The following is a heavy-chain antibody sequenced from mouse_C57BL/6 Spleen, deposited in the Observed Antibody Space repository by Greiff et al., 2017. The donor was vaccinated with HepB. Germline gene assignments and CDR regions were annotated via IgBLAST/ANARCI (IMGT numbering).Heavy chain of an antibody. J-gene: IGHJ4*01. Sequence: EVQLQQSGPELVKPGASVKISCKASGYTFTDYYMNWVKQSHGKSLEWIGDINPNNGGTSYNQKFKGKATLTVDKSSSTAYMELRSLTSEDSAVYYCARAIYGSSYRYYAMDYWGQGTSVTVSS. D-gene: IGHD1-1*01. CDR1: GYTFTDYY. CDR3: ARAIYGSSYRYYAMDY. V-gene: IGHV1-26*01. CDR2: INPNNGGT.